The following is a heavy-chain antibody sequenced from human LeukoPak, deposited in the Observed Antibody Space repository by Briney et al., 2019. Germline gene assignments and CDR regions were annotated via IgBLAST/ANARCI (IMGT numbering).Heavy chain of an antibody. CDR2: IWYDGSNK. J-gene: IGHJ6*03. V-gene: IGHV3-33*06. CDR1: GFTFSSYG. D-gene: IGHD3-10*01. CDR3: AKAYGSGSYYPYYYYYYMDV. Sequence: GGSLRLSFAASGFTFSSYGMHWVRQAPGKGLEWVADIWYDGSNKYYADSVKGRFTISRDNSKNTLYLQMNSLRAEDTAVYYCAKAYGSGSYYPYYYYYYMDVWGKGTTVSLSS.